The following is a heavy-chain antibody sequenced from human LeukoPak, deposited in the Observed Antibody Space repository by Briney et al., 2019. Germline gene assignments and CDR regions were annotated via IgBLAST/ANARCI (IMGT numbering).Heavy chain of an antibody. J-gene: IGHJ6*02. Sequence: SVKVSCKASGGTFISYAISWVRQAPGQGLEWMGGIIPIFGTANYAQKFQGRVTITADESTSTAYMELSSLRSEDTAVYYCATSDFWSGYYNPSHYYYYYGMDVWGQGTTVTVSS. V-gene: IGHV1-69*13. CDR2: IIPIFGTA. CDR3: ATSDFWSGYYNPSHYYYYYGMDV. CDR1: GGTFISYA. D-gene: IGHD3-3*01.